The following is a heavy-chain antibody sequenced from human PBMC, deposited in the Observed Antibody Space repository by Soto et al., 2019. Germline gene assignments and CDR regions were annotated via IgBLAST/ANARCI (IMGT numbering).Heavy chain of an antibody. CDR3: EKASGRSWYNWFDH. D-gene: IGHD6-13*01. V-gene: IGHV1-69*01. CDR2: IVPLFGTT. CDR1: GGNFTSYA. Sequence: QVQLVQSGAEVKKPGSSVKVSCKASGGNFTSYAISWVRQAPGQGLEFMGGIVPLFGTTNYAHKFRGRVTSTADEPTSSVYMEVSSRRSEDTPVYYCEKASGRSWYNWFDHWAQGKLFTVST. J-gene: IGHJ5*02.